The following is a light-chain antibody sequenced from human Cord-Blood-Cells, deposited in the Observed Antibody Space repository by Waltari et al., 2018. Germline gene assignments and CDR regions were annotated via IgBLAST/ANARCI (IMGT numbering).Light chain of an antibody. V-gene: IGLV2-14*01. J-gene: IGLJ2*01. CDR1: SSDVGGYTY. Sequence: SALPQPPPVPGSPGQSTPISCPGTSSDVGGYTYVSWYQQHPGKAPKLMIYDVSNRSSGVSNRFSGSKSGNTASLTISGLQAEDEADYYCSSYTSSSTVFGGGTKLTVL. CDR2: DVS. CDR3: SSYTSSSTV.